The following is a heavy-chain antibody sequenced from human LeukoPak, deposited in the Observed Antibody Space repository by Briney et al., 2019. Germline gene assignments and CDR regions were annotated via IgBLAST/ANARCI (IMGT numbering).Heavy chain of an antibody. CDR3: ARYLVGPLVGSYYSHYMDV. D-gene: IGHD2-2*01. CDR2: IYYSGST. V-gene: IGHV4-39*07. J-gene: IGHJ6*03. CDR1: GGSISSSSYY. Sequence: SETLSLTCTVSGGSISSSSYYWGWIRQPPGKGLEWIGSIYYSGSTYYNPSLRSRVTMSLDTSKNQFSLKMSSVTAADTAVYYCARYLVGPLVGSYYSHYMDVWGKGTTVTISS.